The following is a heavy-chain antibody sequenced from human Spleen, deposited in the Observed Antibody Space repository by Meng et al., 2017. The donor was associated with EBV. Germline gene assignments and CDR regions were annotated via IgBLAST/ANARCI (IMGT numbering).Heavy chain of an antibody. V-gene: IGHV4-34*01. CDR3: ATWWGKGYY. Sequence: RAGLSKPXAPLSLTCDFYGGPFDGYSWTWIRQPPGKGLEWIGEINHSGNTNYNPSLKSRVTISVDTSKRQFSLKLTSMTAADTAVYYCATWWGKGYYWGQETLVTVSS. CDR1: GGPFDGYS. J-gene: IGHJ4*02. D-gene: IGHD2-8*02. CDR2: INHSGNT.